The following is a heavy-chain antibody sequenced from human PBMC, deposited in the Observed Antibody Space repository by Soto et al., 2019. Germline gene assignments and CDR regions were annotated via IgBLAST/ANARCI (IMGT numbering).Heavy chain of an antibody. CDR2: INYSGTS. CDR3: ARVPPNSPDYYYFGMDV. Sequence: SETLSLTCTVSGGSIRSGDYYWSWIRQPPGKGLEWIGYINYSGTSHFNPSLKSRVTISLDASMNQFSLSLNSVTAADTAVYYGARVPPNSPDYYYFGMDVWGQGTTVTVSS. CDR1: GGSIRSGDYY. J-gene: IGHJ6*02. V-gene: IGHV4-30-4*01. D-gene: IGHD7-27*01.